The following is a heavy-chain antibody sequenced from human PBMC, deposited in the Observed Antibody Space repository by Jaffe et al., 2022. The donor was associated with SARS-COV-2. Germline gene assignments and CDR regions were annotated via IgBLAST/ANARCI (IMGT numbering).Heavy chain of an antibody. J-gene: IGHJ4*02. D-gene: IGHD7-27*01. CDR2: VYKSGRT. CDR3: AREGRSNWAAY. Sequence: QVQLQESGPGLVKPSQTLFLTCTVSGASINTDNHYWTWIRQPAGKGLEWIGRVYKSGRTNYNPSLQSRVTMSLDTSKNQFSLKVTSVTAEDTAIYFCAREGRSNWAAYWGQGTVVTVSS. CDR1: GASINTDNHY. V-gene: IGHV4-61*02.